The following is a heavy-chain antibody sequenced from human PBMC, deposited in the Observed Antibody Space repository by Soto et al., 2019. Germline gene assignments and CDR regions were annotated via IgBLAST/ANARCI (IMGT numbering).Heavy chain of an antibody. CDR3: ARGLKGQLGRYYYYYGMDV. D-gene: IGHD6-6*01. Sequence: SETLSLTCTVSGGSISSYYWSWIRQPPGKGLEWIGYIYHSGSTNYNPSLKSRVTISVDTSKNQFSLKLSSVTAADTAVYYCARGLKGQLGRYYYYYGMDVWGQGTTVTVSS. J-gene: IGHJ6*02. CDR1: GGSISSYY. V-gene: IGHV4-59*12. CDR2: IYHSGST.